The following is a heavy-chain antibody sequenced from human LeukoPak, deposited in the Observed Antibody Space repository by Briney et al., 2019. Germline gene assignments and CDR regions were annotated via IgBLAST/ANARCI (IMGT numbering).Heavy chain of an antibody. CDR1: GYTFTSYG. Sequence: GAPVKVSCKASGYTFTSYGISWVRQAPGQGLEWMGWISAYNGNTNYAQKLQGRVTMTTDTSTSTAYMELRSLRSDDTAVYYCARDSPGIRFLKWLHPYYYYYYMDVWGKGTTVTVSS. CDR2: ISAYNGNT. CDR3: ARDSPGIRFLKWLHPYYYYYYMDV. V-gene: IGHV1-18*01. J-gene: IGHJ6*03. D-gene: IGHD3-3*01.